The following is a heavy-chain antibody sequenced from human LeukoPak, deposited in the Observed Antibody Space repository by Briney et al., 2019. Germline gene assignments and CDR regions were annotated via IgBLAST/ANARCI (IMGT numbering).Heavy chain of an antibody. V-gene: IGHV3-30-3*01. Sequence: GGSLRLSCAASGFTFSNYVIHWVRQAPGKGLEWVALIPYDGSNKYYADSVKGRFTISRDNSKSTVDLQMNSLRAEYTAVYYCARYGWSLGHAPGTPLLDYWGQGTLVTVSS. CDR2: IPYDGSNK. CDR1: GFTFSNYV. D-gene: IGHD3-10*01. J-gene: IGHJ4*02. CDR3: ARYGWSLGHAPGTPLLDY.